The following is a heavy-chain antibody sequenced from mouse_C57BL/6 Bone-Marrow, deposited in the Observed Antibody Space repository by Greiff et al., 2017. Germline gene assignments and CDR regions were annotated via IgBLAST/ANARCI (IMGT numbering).Heavy chain of an antibody. V-gene: IGHV2-9-1*01. D-gene: IGHD2-5*01. CDR2: IWTGGGT. Sequence: VKLMESGPGLVAPSQSLSITCTVSGFSLTSYAISWVRQPPGKGLEWFGVIWTGGGTNSTSALKSRLSISKDNPKSQVFLKMNSLQTEDTARYYCARPSYSKRAMDYWGQGTSVTVSA. CDR1: GFSLTSYA. J-gene: IGHJ4*01. CDR3: ARPSYSKRAMDY.